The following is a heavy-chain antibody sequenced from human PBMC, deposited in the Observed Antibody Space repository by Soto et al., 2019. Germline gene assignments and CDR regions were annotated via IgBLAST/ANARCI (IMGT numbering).Heavy chain of an antibody. CDR3: ASDFLGRGLDP. J-gene: IGHJ5*02. CDR2: SWYDGSNN. Sequence: QVQLMESGGGVVQPGRSLRLSCAASGFTFSSYGIHWVRQAPGKGLEWVAVSWYDGSNNHFADSVKGRFTISRDNSKNTLYLQMNSRGAEEIAVYYCASDFLGRGLDPWGHGTMVMVSS. CDR1: GFTFSSYG. D-gene: IGHD7-27*01. V-gene: IGHV3-33*01.